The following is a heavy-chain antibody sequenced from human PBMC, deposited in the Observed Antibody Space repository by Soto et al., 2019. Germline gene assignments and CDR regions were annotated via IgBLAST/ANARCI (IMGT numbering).Heavy chain of an antibody. Sequence: QVQLVESGGGVVQPGRSLRLSCAASGFTFSSNAMHWVRQAPGKGLEWVAVISYDGSNKYYADSVKGRFTISRDNSKNTLYLQMNSLRAEDTAVYYCARGSAAAGHMAFDIWGQGTMVTVSS. D-gene: IGHD6-13*01. J-gene: IGHJ3*02. CDR1: GFTFSSNA. CDR3: ARGSAAAGHMAFDI. V-gene: IGHV3-30-3*01. CDR2: ISYDGSNK.